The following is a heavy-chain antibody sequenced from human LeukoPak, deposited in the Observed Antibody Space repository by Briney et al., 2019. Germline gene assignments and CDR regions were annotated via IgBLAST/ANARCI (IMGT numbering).Heavy chain of an antibody. D-gene: IGHD6-6*01. Sequence: GGSPRLSCAASGFTFSSYAMSWVRQAPGKGLEWVSAISGSGGSTYYADSVKGRFTISRDNSKNTLYLQMNSLRAEDTAVYYCAKDLTNNIAARPRFDAFDIWGQGTMVTVSS. J-gene: IGHJ3*02. CDR2: ISGSGGST. CDR1: GFTFSSYA. CDR3: AKDLTNNIAARPRFDAFDI. V-gene: IGHV3-23*01.